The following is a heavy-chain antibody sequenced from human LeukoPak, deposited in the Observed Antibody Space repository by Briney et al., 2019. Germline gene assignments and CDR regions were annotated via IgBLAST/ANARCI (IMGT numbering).Heavy chain of an antibody. J-gene: IGHJ6*02. D-gene: IGHD3-10*01. CDR1: GGSISSYY. CDR3: ARDRTYYYGSGTYSAYYDGMDV. Sequence: SETLSLTCTVSGGSISSYYWSWIRQPAGKGLEWIGRIYTSGSNNYNPSLKSRVTMSVDTSKNQFSLKLSSVTAADTAVYYCARDRTYYYGSGTYSAYYDGMDVWGQGTTVTVSS. CDR2: IYTSGSN. V-gene: IGHV4-4*07.